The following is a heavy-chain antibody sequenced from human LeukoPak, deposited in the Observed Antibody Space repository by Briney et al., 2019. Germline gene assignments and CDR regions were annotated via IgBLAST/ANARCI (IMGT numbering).Heavy chain of an antibody. J-gene: IGHJ2*01. V-gene: IGHV6-1*01. CDR1: GDSVSSNSAA. D-gene: IGHD3-22*01. CDR3: ARDLYYYDSSGPHWYFDL. CDR2: TYYRSKWYN. Sequence: SQTLSLTCAISGDSVSSNSAAWNWIRQSPSRGLEWLGRTYYRSKWYNDYAVSVKSRITINPDPSKNQFSLQLNSVTPEDTAVYYCARDLYYYDSSGPHWYFDLWGRGTLVTVSS.